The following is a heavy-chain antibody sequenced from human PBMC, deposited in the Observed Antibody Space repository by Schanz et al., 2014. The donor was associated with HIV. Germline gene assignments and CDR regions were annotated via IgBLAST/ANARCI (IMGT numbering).Heavy chain of an antibody. V-gene: IGHV3-9*01. CDR2: ISWNSGSI. CDR1: GFTFDEYA. Sequence: EVQLLESGGGLVQPGGSLRVSCAASGFTFDEYAMHWVRQAPGKGLEWVSSISWNSGSIDYADSAKGRFTISRDNAKNSLYLQMNSLRAEDTAVYYCAKVLIPMIAVPYYGMDVWGQGTTVTVSS. CDR3: AKVLIPMIAVPYYGMDV. D-gene: IGHD3-22*01. J-gene: IGHJ6*02.